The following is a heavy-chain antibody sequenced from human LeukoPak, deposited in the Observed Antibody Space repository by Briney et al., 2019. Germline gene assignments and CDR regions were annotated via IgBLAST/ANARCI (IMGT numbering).Heavy chain of an antibody. CDR1: GFTFTEYY. CDR2: INSNNGDT. D-gene: IGHD4-11*01. Sequence: ASMKVSCKASGFTFTEYYVHWARQAPGQGLEWMGWINSNNGDTNYAQKFQGRVTMTRDTSISTAYMELRRLRSDDTAVYYCARDLYTFDYWGQGALVTVSS. J-gene: IGHJ4*02. CDR3: ARDLYTFDY. V-gene: IGHV1-2*02.